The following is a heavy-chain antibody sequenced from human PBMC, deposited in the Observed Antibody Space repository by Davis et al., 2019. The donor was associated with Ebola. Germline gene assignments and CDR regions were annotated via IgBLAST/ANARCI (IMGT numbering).Heavy chain of an antibody. Sequence: MPSETLSPTCAVSGGSISSGGYSWSWIRQPPGKGLEWIGSIYYSGSTNYNPSLKSRVTISVDTSKNQFSLKLSSVTAADTAVYYCARRKGLYYYYGMDVWGKGTTVTVSS. CDR2: IYYSGST. J-gene: IGHJ6*04. D-gene: IGHD3-16*01. CDR3: ARRKGLYYYYGMDV. CDR1: GGSISSGGYS. V-gene: IGHV4-61*08.